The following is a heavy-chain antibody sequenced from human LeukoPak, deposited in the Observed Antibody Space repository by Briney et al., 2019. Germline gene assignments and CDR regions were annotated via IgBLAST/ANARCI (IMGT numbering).Heavy chain of an antibody. CDR2: INHSGST. V-gene: IGHV4-34*01. CDR3: ARRGSTRYYYYMDV. J-gene: IGHJ6*03. CDR1: GGSFSGYY. Sequence: SETLSLTCAVYGGSFSGYYWSWIRQPPGKGLEWIGEINHSGSTNYNPSLESRVTISVDTSKNQFSLKLSSVTAADTAVYYCARRGSTRYYYYMDVWGKGTTVTVSS.